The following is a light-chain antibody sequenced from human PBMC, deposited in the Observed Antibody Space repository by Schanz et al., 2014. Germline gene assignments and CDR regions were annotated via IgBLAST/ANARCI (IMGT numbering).Light chain of an antibody. Sequence: DIQMTQSPSTLSTSLGDRVTLTCRASQTINTWLAWYQQKPGQAPKLLIYDASSLATGIPDRFSGSGSGTDFTLTISRLEPEDFAAYYCQQYNSSPLTFGPGTKVEIK. CDR3: QQYNSSPLT. CDR1: QTINTW. J-gene: IGKJ4*01. CDR2: DAS. V-gene: IGKV1-5*01.